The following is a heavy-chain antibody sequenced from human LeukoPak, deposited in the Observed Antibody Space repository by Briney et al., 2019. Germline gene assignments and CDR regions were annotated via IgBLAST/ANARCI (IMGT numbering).Heavy chain of an antibody. CDR3: ARGHSRGWYVSNWFDP. J-gene: IGHJ5*02. V-gene: IGHV7-4-1*02. CDR2: INTNTGNP. Sequence: ASVKVSCKASGYTFTSYAMNWVRQAPGQGLEWMGWINTNTGNPTYAQGFTGRFVFSLDTSVSTAYLQISSLKAEDTAVYYCARGHSRGWYVSNWFDPRGQGTLVTVSS. CDR1: GYTFTSYA. D-gene: IGHD6-19*01.